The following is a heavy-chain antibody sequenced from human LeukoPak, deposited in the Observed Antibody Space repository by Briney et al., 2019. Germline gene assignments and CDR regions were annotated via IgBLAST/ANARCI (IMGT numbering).Heavy chain of an antibody. D-gene: IGHD6-19*01. J-gene: IGHJ4*02. Sequence: GGSLRLSCAASGFTFSSYWMSWVRQAPGKGLEWVANIKQDGGEKYYVDSVEGRFTISRDNAKNSLYLQMNSLRAEDTAVYYCARLAGAVAGWFDYWGQGTLVTVCS. CDR2: IKQDGGEK. CDR3: ARLAGAVAGWFDY. V-gene: IGHV3-7*01. CDR1: GFTFSSYW.